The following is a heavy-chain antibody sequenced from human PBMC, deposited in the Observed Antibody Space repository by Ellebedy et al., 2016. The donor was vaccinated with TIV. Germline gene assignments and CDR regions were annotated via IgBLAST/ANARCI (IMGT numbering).Heavy chain of an antibody. D-gene: IGHD6-6*01. V-gene: IGHV3-30*18. CDR2: ISHDAINN. J-gene: IGHJ4*02. CDR1: GFTFSSCG. CDR3: AKPDSSSIAAL. Sequence: GGSLRLSCAVSGFTFSSCGMHWVRQAPGKGLEWLAVISHDAINNKYAESVKGRFTISRDNSKNTLYLQLNSLRAEDTAVYYCAKPDSSSIAALWGQGTLVTVSS.